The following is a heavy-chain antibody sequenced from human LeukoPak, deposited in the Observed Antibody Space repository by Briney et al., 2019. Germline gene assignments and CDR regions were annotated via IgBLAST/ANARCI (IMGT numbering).Heavy chain of an antibody. J-gene: IGHJ5*02. Sequence: GGSLRLSCAASGFTVSRNYMTWVRQAPGKGLEWVSVIYSDGSTFYTDSVKGRFTISRDNSKNTLYLQMNAVRAEDTAVYYCARDKRYCTSGRCWGVQFGPWGQGTLVTVSS. CDR2: IYSDGST. V-gene: IGHV3-66*01. D-gene: IGHD2-8*01. CDR1: GFTVSRNY. CDR3: ARDKRYCTSGRCWGVQFGP.